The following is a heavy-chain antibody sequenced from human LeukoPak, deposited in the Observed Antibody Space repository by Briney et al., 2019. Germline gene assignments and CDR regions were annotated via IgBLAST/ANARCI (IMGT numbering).Heavy chain of an antibody. CDR2: ITTYNGNT. CDR1: VYTFSINS. V-gene: IGHV1-18*01. Sequence: ASVKVSCTCSVYTFSINSSSWVRQAPGQGLEWMGWITTYNGNTNYAQKLQGRVTMTTDTSTSTAYMDLRGLRSDDTAVYYCARGNDYGDYLGDFDNCGQGTLVTVSS. J-gene: IGHJ4*02. D-gene: IGHD4-17*01. CDR3: ARGNDYGDYLGDFDN.